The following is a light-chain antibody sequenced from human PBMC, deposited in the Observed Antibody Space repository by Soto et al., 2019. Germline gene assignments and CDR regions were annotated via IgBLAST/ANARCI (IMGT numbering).Light chain of an antibody. V-gene: IGKV3-15*01. CDR2: GAS. CDR1: QSVSSN. CDR3: QQYNNWPPFT. J-gene: IGKJ2*01. Sequence: EIVMTQSPATLSLSPGERATLFCRASQSVSSNLAWYQQKPGQAPRLLIYGASTRATGIPARFSGSGSGTELNLTISILQSEDFAFYYCQQYNNWPPFTFGQGTKLEIK.